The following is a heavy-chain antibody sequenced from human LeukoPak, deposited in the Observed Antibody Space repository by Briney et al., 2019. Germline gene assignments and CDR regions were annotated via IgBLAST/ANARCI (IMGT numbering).Heavy chain of an antibody. J-gene: IGHJ4*02. V-gene: IGHV3-23*01. CDR2: ISGSGGST. Sequence: QTGGSLRLSCAASGFTFSSYAMSWVRQAPGKGLEWVSAISGSGGSTYYADSVKGRFTISRDNSKDTLYLQMNSLRAEDTAVYYCAKDKGSSWYEPYYFDYWGQGTLVTVSS. CDR1: GFTFSSYA. CDR3: AKDKGSSWYEPYYFDY. D-gene: IGHD6-13*01.